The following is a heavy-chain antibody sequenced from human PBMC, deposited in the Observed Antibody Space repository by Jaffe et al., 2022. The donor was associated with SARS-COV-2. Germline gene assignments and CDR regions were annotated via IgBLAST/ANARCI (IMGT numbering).Heavy chain of an antibody. D-gene: IGHD1-26*01. V-gene: IGHV4-39*01. CDR2: IYYSGST. J-gene: IGHJ4*02. CDR1: GGSISSSSYY. Sequence: QLQLQESGPGLVKPSETLSLTCTVSGGSISSSSYYWGWIRQPPGKGLEWIGSIYYSGSTYYNPSLKSRVTISVDTSKNQFSLKLSSVTAADTAVYYCASQLRLVGATYSGEFDYWGQGTLVTVSS. CDR3: ASQLRLVGATYSGEFDY.